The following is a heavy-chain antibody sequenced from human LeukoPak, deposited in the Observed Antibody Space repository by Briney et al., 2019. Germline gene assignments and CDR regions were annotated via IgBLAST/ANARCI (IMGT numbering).Heavy chain of an antibody. CDR1: GFTVSSNY. CDR2: IYYSGST. CDR3: ARRETSAHYSNYFDY. Sequence: GSLRLSCAASGFTVSSNYMSWVRQPPGKGLEWIGSIYYSGSTYYNSSLKSRVSISVDTSKNQFSLKVSSVTAADTAVYYCARRETSAHYSNYFDYWGQGTLVTVSS. D-gene: IGHD3-22*01. J-gene: IGHJ4*02. V-gene: IGHV4-39*01.